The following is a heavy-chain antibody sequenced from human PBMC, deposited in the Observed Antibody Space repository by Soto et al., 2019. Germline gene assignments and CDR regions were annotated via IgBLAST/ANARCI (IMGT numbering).Heavy chain of an antibody. V-gene: IGHV1-2*02. D-gene: IGHD6-6*01. Sequence: ASVKVSCKASGYTFTGYYMHWVRQAPGQGLEWMGWINPNSGGTNYAQKFQGRVTMTRDTSISTAYMELSRLRSDDTAVYYCARVSDSASEAFDIWGQGTMVTVSS. J-gene: IGHJ3*02. CDR2: INPNSGGT. CDR3: ARVSDSASEAFDI. CDR1: GYTFTGYY.